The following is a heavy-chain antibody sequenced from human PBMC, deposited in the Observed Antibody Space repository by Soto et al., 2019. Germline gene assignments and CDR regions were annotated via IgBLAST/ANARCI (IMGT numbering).Heavy chain of an antibody. CDR2: ISSSSSTK. CDR1: GFTFSSYS. CDR3: ARSDFWSGYFTAPRLRPFDY. V-gene: IGHV3-48*02. D-gene: IGHD3-3*01. Sequence: GGSLRLSCAASGFTFSSYSMNWVRQAPGKGLEWVSYISSSSSTKYYADSVKGRFTISRDNAKNSLYLQMNSLRDEDTAVYYCARSDFWSGYFTAPRLRPFDYWGQGTLVTVSS. J-gene: IGHJ4*02.